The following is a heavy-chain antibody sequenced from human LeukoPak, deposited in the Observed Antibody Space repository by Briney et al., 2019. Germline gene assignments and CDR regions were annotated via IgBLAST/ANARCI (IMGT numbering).Heavy chain of an antibody. Sequence: PGRSLRLSCAASGFTFSSYDMHWVRQAPGKGLEWVAVISYDGSYKYSADSVKGRFTISRDNSKNTLYLQMNSLRAEDTAVYYCAKDPRITTIVGLYYFDYWGQGTLVTVSS. V-gene: IGHV3-30*18. CDR3: AKDPRITTIVGLYYFDY. D-gene: IGHD3-22*01. J-gene: IGHJ4*02. CDR1: GFTFSSYD. CDR2: ISYDGSYK.